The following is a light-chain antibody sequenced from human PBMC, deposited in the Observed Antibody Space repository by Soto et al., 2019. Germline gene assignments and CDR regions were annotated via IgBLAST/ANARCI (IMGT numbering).Light chain of an antibody. J-gene: IGLJ1*01. Sequence: QSALTQPRSVSGSPGQSVTISCTGTSSDVGGYNYVSWYQQHPGKVPKLMIYDVSKRPSGVPDRFSGSKSGNTASLTISGLQAEDEADYYCCSYAGSYTYVFGTGNKLTVL. CDR1: SSDVGGYNY. V-gene: IGLV2-11*01. CDR2: DVS. CDR3: CSYAGSYTYV.